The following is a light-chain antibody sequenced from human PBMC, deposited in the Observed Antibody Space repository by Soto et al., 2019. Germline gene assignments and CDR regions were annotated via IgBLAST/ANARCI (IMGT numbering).Light chain of an antibody. J-gene: IGLJ1*01. CDR2: DND. V-gene: IGLV1-51*01. CDR1: RSNIGDNY. Sequence: QSVLTQPPSVSAAPGHTVSISCSGSRSNIGDNYVSWYQVVPGTAPKLLIYDNDKRPSEIPDRFSASKSGTSATLAITGLQTGDEADYYCGTWDNSLSVVFGTGTKLTVL. CDR3: GTWDNSLSVV.